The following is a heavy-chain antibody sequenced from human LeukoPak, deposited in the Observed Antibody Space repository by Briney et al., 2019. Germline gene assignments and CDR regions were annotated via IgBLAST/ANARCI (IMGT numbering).Heavy chain of an antibody. D-gene: IGHD2-2*01. Sequence: SETLSLTCTVSGGSISSYYWGWIRQPPGKGLEWIECIYYSGSTNYNPSLKSRVTISVDTSKNQFSLKVSSVTAADPAVDHCARSPCSSASCYYYFGMDVWGQGTTVTVSS. CDR3: ARSPCSSASCYYYFGMDV. V-gene: IGHV4-59*12. J-gene: IGHJ6*02. CDR1: GGSISSYY. CDR2: IYYSGST.